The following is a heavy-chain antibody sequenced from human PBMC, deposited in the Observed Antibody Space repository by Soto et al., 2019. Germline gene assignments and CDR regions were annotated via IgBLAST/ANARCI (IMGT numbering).Heavy chain of an antibody. CDR1: GFTFISYW. D-gene: IGHD1-26*01. J-gene: IGHJ6*02. CDR3: ARRVGATRGGYYYGMDV. V-gene: IGHV3-7*01. CDR2: IKQDGSEK. Sequence: PRGSLRLSCAASGFTFISYWMILVRHSPFKWLEWVANIKQDGSEKYYVDSVKGRFTISRDNAKNSLYLQMNSLRAEGTAVYYCARRVGATRGGYYYGMDVWGQGTTVTVSS.